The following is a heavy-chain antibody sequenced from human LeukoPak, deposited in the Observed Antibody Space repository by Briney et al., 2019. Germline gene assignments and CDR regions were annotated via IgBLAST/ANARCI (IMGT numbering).Heavy chain of an antibody. J-gene: IGHJ6*03. V-gene: IGHV1-8*03. CDR1: GYTFTSYD. CDR2: MNPNSGNT. D-gene: IGHD4-11*01. CDR3: ARARSYSNYVGYYYYYMDV. Sequence: ASVKVSRKASGYTFTSYDINWVRQATGQGLEWMGWMNPNSGNTGYAQKFQGRVTITRNTSISTAYMELSSLRSEDTAVYYCARARSYSNYVGYYYYYMDVWGKGTTVTVSS.